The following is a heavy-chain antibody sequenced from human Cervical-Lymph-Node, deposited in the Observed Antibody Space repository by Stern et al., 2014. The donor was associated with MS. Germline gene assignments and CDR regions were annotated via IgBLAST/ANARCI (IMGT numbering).Heavy chain of an antibody. CDR3: VRWDHDSGFFDN. CDR2: TYYRSQWYT. J-gene: IGHJ4*02. D-gene: IGHD4/OR15-4a*01. Sequence: QVQLQQSGPGLVKPSQTLSLTCAISGDSVSTNSAAWNWIRQSPSRGLEWLGRTYYRSQWYTDYAISVNSRITMNPDTSKNHFSLHLSSVTPEDTAVYYCVRWDHDSGFFDNWGQGTQVTVSS. V-gene: IGHV6-1*01. CDR1: GDSVSTNSAA.